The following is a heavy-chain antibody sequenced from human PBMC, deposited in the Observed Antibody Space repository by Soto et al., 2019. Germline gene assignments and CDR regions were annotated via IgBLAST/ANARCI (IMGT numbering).Heavy chain of an antibody. CDR3: ARDPKTSGGQHGAFNYFAP. CDR2: ISYDGTNK. D-gene: IGHD2-15*01. Sequence: GGSLRLSCAASGFSFSISPMHWVRQAPGKGPEWVALISYDGTNKFYADSVKGRFTISRDNSKSTLYLQVDSLRPEDAAVYYCARDPKTSGGQHGAFNYFAPWGQGTLVTVSS. CDR1: GFSFSISP. V-gene: IGHV3-30-3*01. J-gene: IGHJ5*02.